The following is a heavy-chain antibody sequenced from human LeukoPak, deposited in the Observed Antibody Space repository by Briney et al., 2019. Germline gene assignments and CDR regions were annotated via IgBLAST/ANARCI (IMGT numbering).Heavy chain of an antibody. CDR3: ARGDYGDYLYD. D-gene: IGHD4-17*01. J-gene: IGHJ4*02. V-gene: IGHV3-74*01. CDR1: GLTFSSYW. Sequence: PGGSLRLSCAASGLTFSSYWMHWVRQAPGKGLVWVSRINSDGSSTSYADSVKGRFTISRDNAKNTLYLQMNSLRAEDTAVYYCARGDYGDYLYDWGQGTLVTVSS. CDR2: INSDGSST.